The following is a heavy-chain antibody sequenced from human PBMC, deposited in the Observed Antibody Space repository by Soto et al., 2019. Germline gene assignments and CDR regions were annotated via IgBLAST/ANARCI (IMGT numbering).Heavy chain of an antibody. Sequence: SETLSLTCTVSGGSITSNNWWTWVRQPPGKGLEWIGEIYHSGDTNYKSSLESRVSISVDKSKNQISLRLNSVTAADTAVYYSARETYSNYGGWIDFWGQGALVTVSS. CDR3: ARETYSNYGGWIDF. V-gene: IGHV4-4*02. J-gene: IGHJ4*02. CDR2: IYHSGDT. CDR1: GGSITSNNW. D-gene: IGHD4-4*01.